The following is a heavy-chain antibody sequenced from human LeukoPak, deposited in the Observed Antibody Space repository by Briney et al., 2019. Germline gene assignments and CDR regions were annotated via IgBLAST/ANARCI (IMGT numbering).Heavy chain of an antibody. CDR2: IYHSGST. Sequence: NPSETLSLTCTVSGGSISSGGYYWSWIRQPPGKGLEWIGYIYHSGSTYYNPSLKSRVTISVDRTKNQFSLKLSSVTAADTAVYYCARDKYYDFWSGVFDYWGQGTLVTVSS. CDR3: ARDKYYDFWSGVFDY. CDR1: GGSISSGGYY. D-gene: IGHD3-3*01. V-gene: IGHV4-30-2*01. J-gene: IGHJ4*02.